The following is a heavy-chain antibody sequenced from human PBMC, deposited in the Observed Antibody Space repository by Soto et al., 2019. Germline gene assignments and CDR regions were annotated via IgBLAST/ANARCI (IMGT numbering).Heavy chain of an antibody. CDR3: AREPWFGQSAHYYYYYGMDV. Sequence: SETLSLTCTVSGGSVSSGSYYWSWIRQPPGKGLEWIGYIYYSGSTNYNPSLKSRVTISVDTSKNQFSLKLSSVTAADTAVYYCAREPWFGQSAHYYYYYGMDVWGQGTTVTVLL. CDR1: GGSVSSGSYY. J-gene: IGHJ6*02. CDR2: IYYSGST. D-gene: IGHD3-10*01. V-gene: IGHV4-61*01.